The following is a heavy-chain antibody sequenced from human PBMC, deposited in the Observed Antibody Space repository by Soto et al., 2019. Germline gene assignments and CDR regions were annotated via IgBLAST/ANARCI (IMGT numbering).Heavy chain of an antibody. CDR2: IIPIFGTA. J-gene: IGHJ6*02. CDR1: GGTFSSYA. CDR3: ASRVDGYNSHYYYGMDV. Sequence: ASVQVSCKASGGTFSSYAISCVRQAPGQGLEWMGGIIPIFGTANYAQKFQGRVTITADESTSTAYMELSSLRSEDTAVYYCASRVDGYNSHYYYGMDVWGQGTTVTVSS. V-gene: IGHV1-69*13. D-gene: IGHD5-12*01.